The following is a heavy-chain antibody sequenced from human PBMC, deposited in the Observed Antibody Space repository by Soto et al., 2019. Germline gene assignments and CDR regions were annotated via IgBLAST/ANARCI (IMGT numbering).Heavy chain of an antibody. CDR2: IIPIAGTA. D-gene: IGHD6-13*01. CDR3: AREQGFAAAAGGP. Sequence: QVQLVQSGAEVKNPGSSVRVSCKASGGTFSSKTIRWVRQAPGQGLEWMGGIIPIAGTANYPQKFQGRVTITADESMSTVYMELSSLRSDDTAVYYCAREQGFAAAAGGPWGQGTLVTVSS. CDR1: GGTFSSKT. V-gene: IGHV1-69*01. J-gene: IGHJ5*02.